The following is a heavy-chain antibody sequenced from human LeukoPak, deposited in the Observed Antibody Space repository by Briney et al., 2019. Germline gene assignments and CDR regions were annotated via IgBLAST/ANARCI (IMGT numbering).Heavy chain of an antibody. J-gene: IGHJ4*02. CDR2: INHSGST. CDR1: GESFSGYY. CDR3: ARGWVVGATIDY. D-gene: IGHD1-26*01. Sequence: SETLSLTCAVYGESFSGYYWSWIRQPPGKGLEWIGEINHSGSTNYNPSLKSRVTISVDTSKNQFSLKLSSVTGADTAVYYCARGWVVGATIDYWGQGTLVTVSS. V-gene: IGHV4-34*01.